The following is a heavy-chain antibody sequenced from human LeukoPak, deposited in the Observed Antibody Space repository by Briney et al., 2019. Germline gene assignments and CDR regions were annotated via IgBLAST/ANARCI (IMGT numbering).Heavy chain of an antibody. Sequence: SVKVSCKVSGYTLTELSMHWVRQAPGQGLEWMGGIIPIFGTANYAQKFQGRVTITTDESTSTAYMELSCLRSEDTAVYYCASSVVTTRRVYYYYMDVWGKGTTVTVSS. V-gene: IGHV1-69*05. J-gene: IGHJ6*03. CDR3: ASSVVTTRRVYYYYMDV. CDR2: IIPIFGTA. D-gene: IGHD4-23*01. CDR1: GYTLTELS.